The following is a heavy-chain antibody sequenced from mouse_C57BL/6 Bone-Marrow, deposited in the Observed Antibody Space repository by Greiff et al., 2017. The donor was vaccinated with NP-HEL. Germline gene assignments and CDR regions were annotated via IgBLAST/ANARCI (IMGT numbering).Heavy chain of an antibody. V-gene: IGHV1-81*01. CDR1: GYTFTSYG. Sequence: VQRVESGAELARPGASVKLSCKASGYTFTSYGISWVKQRTGQGLEWIGEIYPRSGNTYYNEKFKGKATLTAGKSSSTAYMELRSLTSEDSAVYFCAERGFDYWGQGTTLTVSS. J-gene: IGHJ2*01. CDR3: AERGFDY. CDR2: IYPRSGNT.